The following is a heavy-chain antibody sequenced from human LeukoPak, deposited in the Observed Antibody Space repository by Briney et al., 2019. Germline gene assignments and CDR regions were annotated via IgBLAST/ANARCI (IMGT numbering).Heavy chain of an antibody. CDR1: GFTFTSSA. CDR3: ARDNGGTAMAYYYYYMDV. Sequence: ASVKVSCKASGFTFTSSAMQWVRQARGQRLEWIGWIVVGSGNTNYAQKFQERVTITRDMSTSTAYMELSSLRSEDTAVYYCARDNGGTAMAYYYYYMDVWGKGTTVTISS. V-gene: IGHV1-58*02. J-gene: IGHJ6*03. D-gene: IGHD5-18*01. CDR2: IVVGSGNT.